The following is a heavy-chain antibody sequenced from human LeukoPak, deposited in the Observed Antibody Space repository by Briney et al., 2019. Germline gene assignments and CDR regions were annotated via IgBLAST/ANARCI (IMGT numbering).Heavy chain of an antibody. CDR2: ISDSGTT. Sequence: SETLSLTCTVSGDSINSYFWSWIRQPSGKGLEWIGYISDSGTTRYNLSLKSRAIISLDTSKKQFFLNVSSVTAADTAVYYCARVPRDSSSSGGYFDYWGQGTLVTVSS. CDR3: ARVPRDSSSSGGYFDY. J-gene: IGHJ4*02. V-gene: IGHV4-59*01. D-gene: IGHD6-6*01. CDR1: GDSINSYF.